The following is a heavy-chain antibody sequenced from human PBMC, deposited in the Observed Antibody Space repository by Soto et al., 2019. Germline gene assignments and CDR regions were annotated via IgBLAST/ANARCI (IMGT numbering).Heavy chain of an antibody. V-gene: IGHV4-30-2*01. CDR1: GGSISSGGYS. CDR2: IYHSGST. J-gene: IGHJ4*02. Sequence: QLQLQEPGSGLVKPSQTLSLTCAVSGGSISSGGYSWSWIRQPPGKGLEWIGYIYHSGSTYYNPSLMSRVTISADRSKNQFSLKLSAVTAADTAVYYWARAGLVCGTALDYLGLGTLVPVSS. D-gene: IGHD1-1*01. CDR3: ARAGLVCGTALDY.